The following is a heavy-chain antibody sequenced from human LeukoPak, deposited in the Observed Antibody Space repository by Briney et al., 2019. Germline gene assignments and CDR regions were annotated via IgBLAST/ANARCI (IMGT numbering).Heavy chain of an antibody. Sequence: PGGSLRLSCAASGFTFSSYAMSWVRQAPGKGLEWVANIKQDGSEKYYVDSVKGRFTISRDNAKNSLYLQMNSLRAEDTAVYYCARDSYLYVNWFDPWGQGTLVTVSS. CDR1: GFTFSSYA. CDR3: ARDSYLYVNWFDP. CDR2: IKQDGSEK. V-gene: IGHV3-7*01. J-gene: IGHJ5*02. D-gene: IGHD2-8*01.